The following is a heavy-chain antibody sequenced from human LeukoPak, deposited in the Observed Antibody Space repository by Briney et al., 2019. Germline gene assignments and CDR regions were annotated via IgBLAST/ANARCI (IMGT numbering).Heavy chain of an antibody. Sequence: PSETLSLTCIVSGGSISSGSYYWGWIRQPPGKGLEWIASMYYSGTTFYSPSLKSRVTISVDTSKNQLSLKLGSVTAADTAVYYCGRHPPRDGSAFDYWGQGTLVTVSS. V-gene: IGHV4-39*01. CDR1: GGSISSGSYY. J-gene: IGHJ4*02. CDR3: GRHPPRDGSAFDY. CDR2: MYYSGTT.